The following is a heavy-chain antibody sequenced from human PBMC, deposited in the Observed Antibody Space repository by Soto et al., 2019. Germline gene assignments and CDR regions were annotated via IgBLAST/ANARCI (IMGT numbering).Heavy chain of an antibody. Sequence: QVQLVQSGAEVKKPGASVKVSCKASGYTFTSYGISWVRQAPGQGLEWMGWISAYNGNTNYAQKLQGRVTMTTYTSTSTAYMELRSLRSDDTAVYYCARDYYGSGSYYRGTDYYYYGMDVWGQGTTVTVSS. CDR2: ISAYNGNT. CDR3: ARDYYGSGSYYRGTDYYYYGMDV. V-gene: IGHV1-18*01. J-gene: IGHJ6*02. D-gene: IGHD3-10*01. CDR1: GYTFTSYG.